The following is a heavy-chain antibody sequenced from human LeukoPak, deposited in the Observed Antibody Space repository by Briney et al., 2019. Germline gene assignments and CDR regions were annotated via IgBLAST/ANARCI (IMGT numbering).Heavy chain of an antibody. CDR1: GGSISSGGYS. Sequence: PSETLSLTCAVSGGSISSGGYSWSWIRQPPGKGLEWIGYIYHSGSTYYNPSLKSRVTISVDGSKNQFSLKLSSVTAADTAVYYCARGGGYGGLFDYWGQGTLVTVSS. V-gene: IGHV4-30-2*01. CDR3: ARGGGYGGLFDY. CDR2: IYHSGST. J-gene: IGHJ4*02. D-gene: IGHD4-23*01.